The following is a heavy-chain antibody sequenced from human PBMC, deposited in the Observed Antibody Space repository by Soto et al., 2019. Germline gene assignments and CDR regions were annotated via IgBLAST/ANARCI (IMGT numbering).Heavy chain of an antibody. CDR2: IYYSGST. D-gene: IGHD4-4*01. Sequence: SDTLSLTCTVSGGSISSYDWSWIRKTPGKGLEWIGYIYYSGSTNYNPSLKSRVTISVDTSKNQFSLKLSSVTAADTAVYYCAKRYGTTATPRYYYYYMDVWGKGTTVTVSS. V-gene: IGHV4-59*07. CDR3: AKRYGTTATPRYYYYYMDV. J-gene: IGHJ6*03. CDR1: GGSISSYD.